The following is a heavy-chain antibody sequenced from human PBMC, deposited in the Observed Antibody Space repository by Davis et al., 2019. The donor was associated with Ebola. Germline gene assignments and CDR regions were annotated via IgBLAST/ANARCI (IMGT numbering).Heavy chain of an antibody. Sequence: PSETLSLTCTVSGDSMRSGGYYWTWIRQHPGEGLEWIGYISYSGNTYSNPSLRSRVTISLDTSNNQFSLKLSSVTAADTAVYYCARALGTWYWFDPWGQGTLVTVSS. CDR2: ISYSGNT. CDR3: ARALGTWYWFDP. D-gene: IGHD6-13*01. CDR1: GDSMRSGGYY. J-gene: IGHJ5*02. V-gene: IGHV4-31*03.